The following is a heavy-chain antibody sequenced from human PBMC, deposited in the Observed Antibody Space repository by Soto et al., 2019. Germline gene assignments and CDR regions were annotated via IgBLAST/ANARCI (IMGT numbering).Heavy chain of an antibody. D-gene: IGHD3-9*01. CDR2: IDSDGSII. CDR3: VRYDIGLGIDS. J-gene: IGHJ4*02. V-gene: IGHV3-74*01. CDR1: GFTFSTYW. Sequence: HPGGSVRLSCAASGFTFSTYWMHWVRQIPGKVQVWVSHIDSDGSIITYAASVKRRFTISKDNAKNTLDLPMNRLRAEDTAVYSYVRYDIGLGIDSWGLGNLVTVSS.